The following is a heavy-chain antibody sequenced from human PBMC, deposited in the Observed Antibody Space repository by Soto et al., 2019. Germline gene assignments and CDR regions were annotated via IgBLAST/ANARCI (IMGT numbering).Heavy chain of an antibody. CDR2: IIPIFGTA. Sequence: QVQLVQSGAEVKKPGSSVKVSCKASGGTFSSYAISWVRQAPGQGLEWMGGIIPIFGTANYAQKFQGRVTITADESTSTGNMELSSLRSEDTAVYYCARSPVQRERRGYYGMDVWGQGTTVTVSS. CDR1: GGTFSSYA. CDR3: ARSPVQRERRGYYGMDV. D-gene: IGHD1-1*01. V-gene: IGHV1-69*12. J-gene: IGHJ6*02.